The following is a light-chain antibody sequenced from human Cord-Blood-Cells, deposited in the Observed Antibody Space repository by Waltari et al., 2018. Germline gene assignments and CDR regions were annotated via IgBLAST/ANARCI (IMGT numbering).Light chain of an antibody. Sequence: QSALTQPASVSGSPGQSITISCTGTSSDAGGYHYVSWYQPHPGKAPKLMIYDVSNRPSGVSNRFSGSKSGNTASLTISGLQAEDEADYYCSSYTSSSTLYVFGTGTKVTVL. CDR3: SSYTSSSTLYV. CDR2: DVS. CDR1: SSDAGGYHY. J-gene: IGLJ1*01. V-gene: IGLV2-14*01.